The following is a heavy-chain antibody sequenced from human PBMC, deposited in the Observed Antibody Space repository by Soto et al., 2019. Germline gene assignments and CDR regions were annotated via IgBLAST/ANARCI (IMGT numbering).Heavy chain of an antibody. CDR1: GFSFSSYS. J-gene: IGHJ4*02. V-gene: IGHV3-21*01. Sequence: GGSLRLSCAASGFSFSSYSMNWVRQAPGKGLEWVSSISRSSSYIYYADSVKGRFTISRDNAKNSLYLQMNSLRAEDTAVYYCARDDCSSSSCFHAPYDYWGQGTLVTVSS. CDR3: ARDDCSSSSCFHAPYDY. D-gene: IGHD2-2*01. CDR2: ISRSSSYI.